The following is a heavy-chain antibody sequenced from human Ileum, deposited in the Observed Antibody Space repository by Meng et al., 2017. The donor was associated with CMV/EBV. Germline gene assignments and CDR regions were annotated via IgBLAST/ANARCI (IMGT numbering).Heavy chain of an antibody. CDR2: ISTDGTT. J-gene: IGHJ4*02. D-gene: IGHD2-2*01. Sequence: GASLKISCAASGFTVSSNSMSWVRQAPGRGLEWVSFISTDGTTYYADSVKGRFTISRDTSKNTLYLQMSSLKTDDAAVYYCARGSRAEFLKIPGVWDDWGQGTLVTVSS. V-gene: IGHV3-66*02. CDR3: ARGSRAEFLKIPGVWDD. CDR1: GFTVSSNS.